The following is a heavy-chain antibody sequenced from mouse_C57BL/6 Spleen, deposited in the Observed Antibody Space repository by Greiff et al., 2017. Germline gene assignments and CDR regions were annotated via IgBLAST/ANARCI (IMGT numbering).Heavy chain of an antibody. CDR3: SSGATVVATDY. Sequence: EVQLVESGEGLVKPGASLKLSCAASGFTFSSYAMSWVSQTPEKSLEWVAYISSGGDDINYAHTVKGRFTITRDEARNTLYLQMSRLKSEDTAMYYCSSGATVVATDYWGQGTTLTVSS. J-gene: IGHJ2*01. D-gene: IGHD1-1*01. V-gene: IGHV5-9-1*02. CDR2: ISSGGDDI. CDR1: GFTFSSYA.